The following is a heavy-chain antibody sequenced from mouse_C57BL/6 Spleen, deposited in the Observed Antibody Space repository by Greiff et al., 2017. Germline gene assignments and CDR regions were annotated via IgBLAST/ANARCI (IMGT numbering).Heavy chain of an antibody. Sequence: EVQLQQSGPELVKPGASVKISCKASGYTFTDYYMNWVKQSHGKSLEWIGDINPNNGGTSYNQKFKGKATLTVDKSSSTAYMELRSLTSEDSAVYYCARKGLLGDYWGQGTTRTVSS. V-gene: IGHV1-26*01. CDR3: ARKGLLGDY. D-gene: IGHD2-3*01. CDR2: INPNNGGT. CDR1: GYTFTDYY. J-gene: IGHJ2*01.